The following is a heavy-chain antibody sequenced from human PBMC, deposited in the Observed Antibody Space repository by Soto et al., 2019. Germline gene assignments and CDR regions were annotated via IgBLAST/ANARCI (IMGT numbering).Heavy chain of an antibody. CDR2: IIPTIGTG. J-gene: IGHJ6*02. Sequence: QVLLVQSGPEVKKPGSSVKVSCQDSGGTFNNYAINWVRQATGKGLEWMGGIIPTIGTGNNAQKFQGRDTITADESTTTAYMDLNSLRSEDTAIYYCASFDGTLVRGGRSSPYEMDVWGQGTTVIVSS. V-gene: IGHV1-69*01. D-gene: IGHD3-10*01. CDR1: GGTFNNYA. CDR3: ASFDGTLVRGGRSSPYEMDV.